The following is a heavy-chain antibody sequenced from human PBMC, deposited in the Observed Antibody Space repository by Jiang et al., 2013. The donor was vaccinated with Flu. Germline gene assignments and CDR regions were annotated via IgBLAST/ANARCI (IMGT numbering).Heavy chain of an antibody. CDR1: GYTFTGYY. J-gene: IGHJ6*02. V-gene: IGHV1-2*04. CDR2: INPNSGGT. CDR3: ARGAPTVTIDYYYYGMDV. D-gene: IGHD4-17*01. Sequence: GAEVKKPGASVKVSCKASGYTFTGYYMHWVRQAPGQGLEWMGWINPNSGGTNYAQKFQGWVTMTRDTSISTAYMELSRLRSDDTAVYYCARGAPTVTIDYYYYGMDVWGQGTTVTVSS.